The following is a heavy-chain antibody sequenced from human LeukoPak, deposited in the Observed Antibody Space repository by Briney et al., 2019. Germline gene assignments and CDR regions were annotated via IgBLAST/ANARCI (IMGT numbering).Heavy chain of an antibody. CDR2: ISGSGGTT. Sequence: PGGSLRLSCAASGFTFNTYAMTWVRQAPGKGLEWVSAISGSGGTTYYAGSVKGRFTISRDNSKNTLYLQMNSLRAEDTAVYYCAKRDNGSGSYYWYFDLWGRGTLVTVSS. CDR3: AKRDNGSGSYYWYFDL. J-gene: IGHJ2*01. D-gene: IGHD3-10*01. V-gene: IGHV3-23*01. CDR1: GFTFNTYA.